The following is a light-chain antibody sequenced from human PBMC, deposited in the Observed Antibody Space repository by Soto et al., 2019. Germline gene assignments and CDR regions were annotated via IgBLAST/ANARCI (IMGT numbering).Light chain of an antibody. CDR1: SSDVGSYNL. Sequence: QSALTQPASVSGSPGQSITISCTGTSSDVGSYNLVSWYQQHPGKAPKLMIYEGSKRPSGISNRFSGSKSGNTASLTISGLQPEDEAEYYCCSYADSSRIYVFGSGTKLTVL. CDR3: CSYADSSRIYV. J-gene: IGLJ1*01. V-gene: IGLV2-23*01. CDR2: EGS.